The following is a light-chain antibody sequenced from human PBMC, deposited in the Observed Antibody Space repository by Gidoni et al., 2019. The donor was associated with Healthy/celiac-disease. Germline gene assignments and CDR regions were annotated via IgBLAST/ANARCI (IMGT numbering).Light chain of an antibody. CDR3: QQYNSYSL. J-gene: IGKJ4*01. Sequence: DIQMTQPPSTLSASVGDRVTITCRASQSISSWLAWYQQKPGKAPKLLIYKASSLESGVPSRFSGSGSGTEFTLTISSLQPDDFATYYCQQYNSYSLFXGXTKVEIK. CDR2: KAS. CDR1: QSISSW. V-gene: IGKV1-5*03.